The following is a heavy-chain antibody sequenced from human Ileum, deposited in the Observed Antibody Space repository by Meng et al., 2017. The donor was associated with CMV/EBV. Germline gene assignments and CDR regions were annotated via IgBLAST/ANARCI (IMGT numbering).Heavy chain of an antibody. V-gene: IGHV3-74*03. J-gene: IGHJ4*02. CDR3: AAWAHILAVAPTGDDY. D-gene: IGHD2-2*01. CDR1: GFTFRSYW. Sequence: GESLKISCAASGFTFRSYWMDWVRQAPGKGLGWVSRISPDGSSAAYADSVRGRFTISRDNAKNTLYLQMNSLRVEDTAVYYCAAWAHILAVAPTGDDYWGQGTLVTVSS. CDR2: ISPDGSSA.